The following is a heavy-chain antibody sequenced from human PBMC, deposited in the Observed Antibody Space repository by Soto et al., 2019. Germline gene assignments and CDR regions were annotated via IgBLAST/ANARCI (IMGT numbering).Heavy chain of an antibody. CDR3: ARDFGDYGDHDAFDI. V-gene: IGHV1-3*01. J-gene: IGHJ3*02. D-gene: IGHD4-17*01. CDR2: INAGNGNT. Sequence: QVQLVQSGAEVKKPGASVKVSCKASGYTFTSYAMHWVRQAPGQRLEWMGWINAGNGNTKYSQKFQGRVTITRDTSASTAYMELSSMRSEATAVYYCARDFGDYGDHDAFDIWGQGTMVTVSS. CDR1: GYTFTSYA.